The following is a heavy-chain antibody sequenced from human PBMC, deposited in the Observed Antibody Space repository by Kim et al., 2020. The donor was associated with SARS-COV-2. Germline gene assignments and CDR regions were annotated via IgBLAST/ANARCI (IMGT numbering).Heavy chain of an antibody. Sequence: SETLSLTCSVSGGSISSGGYYWSWIRQHPGKGLEWIGYIYYSGSTYYNPSLKSRVTISVDTSKNQFSLKLSSVTAADTAVYYCARRAVPWVDYGTTTFDYWGQGTLVTVSS. V-gene: IGHV4-31*03. D-gene: IGHD3-10*01. CDR3: ARRAVPWVDYGTTTFDY. CDR2: IYYSGST. J-gene: IGHJ4*02. CDR1: GGSISSGGYY.